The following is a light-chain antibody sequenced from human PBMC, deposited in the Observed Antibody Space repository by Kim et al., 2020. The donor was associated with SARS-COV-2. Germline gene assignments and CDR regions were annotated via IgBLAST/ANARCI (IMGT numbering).Light chain of an antibody. CDR2: AAS. Sequence: DVHMTQSPSTLSASVGDRITITCRASQGISNWLAWYQQRPGEVPNLLIYAASILQSGVPSRFSGSGSGTDFTLTITSLQPDDFATYYCQKYNTAPCTFGEGTKVDIK. V-gene: IGKV1-27*01. CDR1: QGISNW. J-gene: IGKJ4*01. CDR3: QKYNTAPCT.